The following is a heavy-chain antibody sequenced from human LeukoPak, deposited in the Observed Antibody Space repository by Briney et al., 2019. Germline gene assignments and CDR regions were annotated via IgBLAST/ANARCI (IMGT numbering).Heavy chain of an antibody. CDR3: ARAGVVVPATNWFDP. Sequence: PSETLSLTCAVYGGSFSGYYWSWIRQPPGKGLEWIGEINHSGSTNYNPSLKSRVTISVDTSKNQFSLKLNSVTAADTAVYYCARAGVVVPATNWFDPWGQGTLVTVSS. D-gene: IGHD2-2*01. CDR2: INHSGST. V-gene: IGHV4-34*01. J-gene: IGHJ5*02. CDR1: GGSFSGYY.